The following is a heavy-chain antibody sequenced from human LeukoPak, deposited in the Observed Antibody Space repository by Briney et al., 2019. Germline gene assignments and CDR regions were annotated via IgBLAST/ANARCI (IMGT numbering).Heavy chain of an antibody. Sequence: ASVKVSCKASGYTFTGYYMHWVRQAPGQGLEWMGWINPNSGGTNYAQKFQGRVTMTRDTSISTAYLQWSSLKASDTAMYYCARRNGYSRFDYWGQGTLVTVSS. J-gene: IGHJ4*02. CDR2: INPNSGGT. CDR3: ARRNGYSRFDY. D-gene: IGHD5-24*01. CDR1: GYTFTGYY. V-gene: IGHV1-2*02.